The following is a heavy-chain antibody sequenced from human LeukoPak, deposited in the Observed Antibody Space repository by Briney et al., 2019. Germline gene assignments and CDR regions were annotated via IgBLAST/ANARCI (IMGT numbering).Heavy chain of an antibody. J-gene: IGHJ6*03. V-gene: IGHV1-18*01. Sequence: GASVKVSCKASGYTFNSYGISGVRQAPGQGLEWMGWISAHNGNTNYEEKVQGRVTMTTDTSTSTAYMELRSLRSDDTAVYYCARDKGTVATYYYYMDVWGKGTTVTVSS. CDR2: ISAHNGNT. CDR3: ARDKGTVATYYYYMDV. D-gene: IGHD6-19*01. CDR1: GYTFNSYG.